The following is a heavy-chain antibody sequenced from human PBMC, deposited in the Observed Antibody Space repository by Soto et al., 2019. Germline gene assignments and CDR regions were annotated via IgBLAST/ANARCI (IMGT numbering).Heavy chain of an antibody. J-gene: IGHJ4*02. CDR1: GYTFTSYW. V-gene: IGHV5-10-1*01. CDR3: ARHRTAGSAAGSHY. CDR2: IDPSDSYT. D-gene: IGHD3-10*01. Sequence: GESLKISCNGSGYTFTSYWINWVRQMPGKGLEWMGRIDPSDSYTNYSPSFQGHVTMSADKSISTAYLQWSSLKASDTAMYYCARHRTAGSAAGSHYWGQGTLVTVSS.